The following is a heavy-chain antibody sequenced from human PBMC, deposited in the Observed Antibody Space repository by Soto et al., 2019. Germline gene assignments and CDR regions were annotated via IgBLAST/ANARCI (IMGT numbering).Heavy chain of an antibody. Sequence: EVQLVESGGGLVQPGRSLRISCAASGFIFENSGMHWVRQAPGKGLEWVSGISWNSGNIGYADSVKGRFSISRDNAKKSLYLQMNSLRPDDTAFYFCVKAGVRDLIVEVPVYFDIWGRGTLVTVSS. D-gene: IGHD2-21*01. CDR1: GFIFENSG. CDR2: ISWNSGNI. J-gene: IGHJ4*02. V-gene: IGHV3-9*01. CDR3: VKAGVRDLIVEVPVYFDI.